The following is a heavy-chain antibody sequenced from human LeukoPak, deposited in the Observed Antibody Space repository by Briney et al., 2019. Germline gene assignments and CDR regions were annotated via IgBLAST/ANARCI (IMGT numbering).Heavy chain of an antibody. V-gene: IGHV4-59*01. CDR2: IYYSGSA. J-gene: IGHJ4*02. CDR1: GGSISGFY. CDR3: ARDRDSSGWFDY. Sequence: ASETLSLTCTVSGGSISGFYWGWIRQPPGKGLEWIGFIYYSGSANYNPSLKSRVTMSVDTFKNQFSPKLSSVTAADTAFYYCARDRDSSGWFDYWGQGTLVTVSS. D-gene: IGHD6-19*01.